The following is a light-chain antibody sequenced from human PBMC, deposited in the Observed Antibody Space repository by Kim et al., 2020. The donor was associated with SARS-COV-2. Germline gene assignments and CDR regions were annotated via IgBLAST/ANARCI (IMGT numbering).Light chain of an antibody. Sequence: SYELTQPPSVSVSPGQTASITCSGDKLGDKYACWYQQKPGQSPVVVIYRDNRRPSGIPERFSGSNSGNTATLTISGTQAMDEADYYCQAWDSSTYVFGAGTQVTVL. V-gene: IGLV3-1*01. CDR1: KLGDKY. CDR3: QAWDSSTYV. CDR2: RDN. J-gene: IGLJ1*01.